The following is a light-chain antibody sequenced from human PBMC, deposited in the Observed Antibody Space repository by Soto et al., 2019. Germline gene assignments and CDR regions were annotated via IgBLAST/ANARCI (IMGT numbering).Light chain of an antibody. V-gene: IGLV1-44*01. CDR1: SSNIGRYT. Sequence: QSVLTQPPSASGAPGQRVTISCSGSSSNIGRYTVNWYQQLPGTAPKLLLYSNNQRPSGVPDGFSGSKSGTSASLAISGLQSEDEADYYCAGWDDSLNGVLFGGGTKLTVL. J-gene: IGLJ2*01. CDR2: SNN. CDR3: AGWDDSLNGVL.